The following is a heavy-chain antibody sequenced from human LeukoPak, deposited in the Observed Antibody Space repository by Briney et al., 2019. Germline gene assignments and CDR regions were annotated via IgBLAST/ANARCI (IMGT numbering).Heavy chain of an antibody. CDR1: GGSFSGYY. J-gene: IGHJ4*02. D-gene: IGHD6-19*01. CDR3: ARARSQWLIDY. V-gene: IGHV4-34*01. CDR2: INHSGST. Sequence: TASETLSLTCAVYGGSFSGYYWSWIRQPPGKGLEWIGEINHSGSTNYNPSLRRRVTISVDTSKNQFSLKLSSVTAADPAVYYCARARSQWLIDYRGQGTLVTVSS.